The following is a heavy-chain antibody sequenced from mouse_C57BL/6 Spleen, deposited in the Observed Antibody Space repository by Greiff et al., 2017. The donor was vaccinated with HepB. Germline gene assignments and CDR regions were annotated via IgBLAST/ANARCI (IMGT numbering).Heavy chain of an antibody. V-gene: IGHV1-42*01. CDR2: INPSTGGT. J-gene: IGHJ2*01. CDR3: ARGTTVVDY. CDR1: GYSFTGYY. Sequence: EVHLVESGPELVKPGASVKISCKASGYSFTGYYMNWVKQSPEKSLEWIGEINPSTGGTTYNQKFKAKATLTVDKSSSTAYMQLKSLTSEDSAVYYCARGTTVVDYWGQGTTLTVSS. D-gene: IGHD1-1*01.